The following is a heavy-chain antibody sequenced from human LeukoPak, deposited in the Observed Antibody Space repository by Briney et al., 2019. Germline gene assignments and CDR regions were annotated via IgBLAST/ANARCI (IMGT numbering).Heavy chain of an antibody. CDR1: GGSISSYY. CDR3: ARGKRYSSSHFDY. D-gene: IGHD6-19*01. V-gene: IGHV4-59*01. CDR2: IYYSGST. J-gene: IGHJ4*02. Sequence: SETLSLTCTVSGGSISSYYWSWIRQPPGKGLEWIGYIYYSGSTNYNPSLKSRVTISVDTSKNQFSLRLSSVTAADTAVYYCARGKRYSSSHFDYWGQGTLVTVSS.